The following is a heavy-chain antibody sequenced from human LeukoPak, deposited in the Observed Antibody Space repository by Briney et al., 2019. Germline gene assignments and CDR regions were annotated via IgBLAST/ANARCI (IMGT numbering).Heavy chain of an antibody. Sequence: ASVKVSCKASGYTFTSYYMHWVRQAPGQGLEWMGWINPNSGGTNYAQKFQGRVTMTRDTSISTAYMELSRLRSDDTAVYYCARGRGFSWDGYYYYMDVWGKGTTVTVSS. CDR3: ARGRGFSWDGYYYYMDV. CDR2: INPNSGGT. V-gene: IGHV1-2*02. J-gene: IGHJ6*03. CDR1: GYTFTSYY. D-gene: IGHD1-26*01.